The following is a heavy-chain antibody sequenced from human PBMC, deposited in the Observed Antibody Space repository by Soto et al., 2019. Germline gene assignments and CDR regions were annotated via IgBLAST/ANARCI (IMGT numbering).Heavy chain of an antibody. CDR1: GDSVSSNSAA. D-gene: IGHD2-21*02. J-gene: IGHJ5*02. V-gene: IGHV6-1*01. CDR2: TYYRSKWYN. Sequence: KQSQTLSLTCAISGDSVSSNSAAWNWIRQSPSRGLEWLGRTYYRSKWYNDYAVSVKSRITINPDTSKNQFSLQLNSVTPEDTAVYYCARDLHIVVVTAIYSGKDAYNWFDPWGQGTLVTVSS. CDR3: ARDLHIVVVTAIYSGKDAYNWFDP.